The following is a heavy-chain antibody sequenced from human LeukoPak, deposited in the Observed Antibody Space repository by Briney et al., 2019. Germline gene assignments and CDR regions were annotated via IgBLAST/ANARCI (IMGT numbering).Heavy chain of an antibody. V-gene: IGHV3-15*01. D-gene: IGHD1/OR15-1a*01. J-gene: IGHJ4*02. CDR1: GFTFSNAW. CDR2: IKSKTGGGTT. Sequence: GGSLRLSCAASGFTFSNAWMSWVRQAPGKGLEWVGRIKSKTGGGTTDYAAPVKGRFTISRDDSKNTLYLQMNSLKTEDTAVYYCTTDPYEKQDYWGQGTLVTVSS. CDR3: TTDPYEKQDY.